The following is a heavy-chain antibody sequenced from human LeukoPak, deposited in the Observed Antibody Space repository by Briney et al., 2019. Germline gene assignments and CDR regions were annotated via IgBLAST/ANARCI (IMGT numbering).Heavy chain of an antibody. Sequence: GGSLRLSCAASGFTFSHYWMSWVRQAPGKGLEWVANIKEDGSDKYYVDSVEGRFTISRDNAQKSVFLQMNNLRAEDSAVYYCARDILTGYFMFYFDYWGQGNLVSVSS. V-gene: IGHV3-7*01. D-gene: IGHD3-9*01. CDR1: GFTFSHYW. J-gene: IGHJ4*02. CDR2: IKEDGSDK. CDR3: ARDILTGYFMFYFDY.